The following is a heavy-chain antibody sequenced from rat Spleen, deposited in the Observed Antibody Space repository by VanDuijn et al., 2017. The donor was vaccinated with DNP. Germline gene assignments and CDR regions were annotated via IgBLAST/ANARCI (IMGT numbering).Heavy chain of an antibody. Sequence: EVQLQESGPGLVKPSQSLPLTCSVTGYSITSGFRWTWIRKFPGNKLEWMGYINSEGTTDYNPSLRGRVSITRDTSKNQFFLQINSVTTEDTATYYCAVQLGVFDYWDQGVMVTVSS. J-gene: IGHJ2*01. CDR3: AVQLGVFDY. D-gene: IGHD5-1*01. CDR2: INSEGTT. V-gene: IGHV3-3*01. CDR1: GYSITSGFR.